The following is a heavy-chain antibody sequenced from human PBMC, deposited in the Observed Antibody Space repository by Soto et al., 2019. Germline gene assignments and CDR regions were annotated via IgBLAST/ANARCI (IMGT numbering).Heavy chain of an antibody. CDR2: VSQSGSS. CDR3: ARGLKGYSSSWYVD. CDR1: GGSFSAYC. Sequence: NPSETLSLTCAVYGGSFSAYCWSWIRQPPGKGLEWIGEVSQSGSSNYNPSLKSRVTISVDTSKNQFSLRLSSVTAADAAVYYCARGLKGYSSSWYVDWGQGTQVTVSS. J-gene: IGHJ4*02. V-gene: IGHV4-34*01. D-gene: IGHD6-13*01.